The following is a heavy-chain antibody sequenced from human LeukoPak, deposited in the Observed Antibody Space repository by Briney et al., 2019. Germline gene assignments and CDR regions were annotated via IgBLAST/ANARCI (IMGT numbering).Heavy chain of an antibody. V-gene: IGHV5-51*01. CDR3: ARHVKDTSGFYYPDFDF. CDR1: GYSFTKYW. CDR2: IYLGDSDT. Sequence: PGESLKISCKGSGYSFTKYWIGLVRQMPGKGLEWGGSIYLGDSDTRYSPSFQGQVTISADKSLSTAYLQWRSMKASDTAMYYCARHVKDTSGFYYPDFDFWGQGTLVTVSS. J-gene: IGHJ4*02. D-gene: IGHD3-22*01.